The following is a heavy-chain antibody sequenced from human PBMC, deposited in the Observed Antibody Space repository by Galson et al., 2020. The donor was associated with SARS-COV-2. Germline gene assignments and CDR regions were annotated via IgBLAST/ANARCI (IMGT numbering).Heavy chain of an antibody. D-gene: IGHD1-26*01. CDR1: GFTFTNYA. V-gene: IGHV3-30*04. CDR3: ARDVSGGASDI. CDR2: LSHDGRIE. Sequence: QLGESLKISCAASGFTFTNYAIHWVRQAPGKGLEWVAVLSHDGRIEVYADSVKGRFTISRDNSENMLFLQMDSLRADDTAVYYCARDVSGGASDIWGQGTMVTVSS. J-gene: IGHJ3*02.